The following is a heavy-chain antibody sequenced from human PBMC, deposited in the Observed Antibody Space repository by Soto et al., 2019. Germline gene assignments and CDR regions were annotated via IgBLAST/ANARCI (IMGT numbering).Heavy chain of an antibody. CDR2: IYPGDSDT. D-gene: IGHD2-2*01. CDR3: ARGYCATTICDPWFDP. CDR1: GYSFTSYW. J-gene: IGHJ5*02. V-gene: IGHV5-51*01. Sequence: GESLKISCTGVGYSFTSYWIGWVRQMPGKGLEWMGIIYPGDSDTRYSPSFQGQVTFSADKSITTSYLQWSSLKASDTAMYYCARGYCATTICDPWFDPWGQGTLVTVSS.